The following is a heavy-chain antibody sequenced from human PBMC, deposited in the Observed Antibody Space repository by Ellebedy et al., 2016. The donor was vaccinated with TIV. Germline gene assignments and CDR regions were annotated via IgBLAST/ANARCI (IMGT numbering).Heavy chain of an antibody. D-gene: IGHD5-18*01. Sequence: PGGSLRLSCAASGFTVSSNYMTWVRQAPGKGLEWVSVIYSVGTTHYADSVKGRFTISRDKSKNTMYLQMNSLRAEDTAVYYCAGHGDRAMTHWGQGTLVTVSS. CDR1: GFTVSSNY. CDR2: IYSVGTT. V-gene: IGHV3-66*04. J-gene: IGHJ4*02. CDR3: AGHGDRAMTH.